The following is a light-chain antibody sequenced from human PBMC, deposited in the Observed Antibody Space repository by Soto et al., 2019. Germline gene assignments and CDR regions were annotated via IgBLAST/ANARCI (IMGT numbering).Light chain of an antibody. CDR3: QQRDDWPLT. Sequence: EIVLTQSPDTLSLSPGERSTLSCRASQSVGNVLAWYQQKPGQAPRLLIFDASNRAAGIPARFSVSGSWTDFTLTISSLAPGDFAVYYCQQRDDWPLTFGGGTKVEIK. CDR1: QSVGNV. CDR2: DAS. J-gene: IGKJ4*01. V-gene: IGKV3-11*01.